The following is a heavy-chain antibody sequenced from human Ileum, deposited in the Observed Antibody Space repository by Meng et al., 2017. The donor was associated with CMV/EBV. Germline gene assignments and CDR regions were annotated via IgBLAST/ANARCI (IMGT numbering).Heavy chain of an antibody. CDR2: VKSDGAKT. D-gene: IGHD1-1*01. J-gene: IGHJ6*02. CDR3: ASCVRTGFDLNGLDV. CDR1: GFTLGSKG. Sequence: GESLKISCAASGFTLGSKGVYWVRQVSGKGLLWVSGVKSDGAKTHFADSVKGRFSIFRDNAGNTVYLQMDSLRAENSALYFCASCVRTGFDLNGLDVWGRGTTVTVSS. V-gene: IGHV3-74*01.